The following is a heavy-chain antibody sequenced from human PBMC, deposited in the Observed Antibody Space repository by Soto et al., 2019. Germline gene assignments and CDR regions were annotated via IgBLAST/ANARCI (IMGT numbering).Heavy chain of an antibody. CDR3: TRGWSYGFSNS. V-gene: IGHV4-34*01. CDR1: GGSFSGYY. Sequence: KTSETLSLTCAVYGGSFSGYYWTWIRQPPGKGLEWIGEINHSGSTNYIPSLKSRITMSVDTSKNQFSLNLTSVTAADTAVYYCTRGWSYGFSNSWGQGILVTVSS. J-gene: IGHJ4*02. D-gene: IGHD5-18*01. CDR2: INHSGST.